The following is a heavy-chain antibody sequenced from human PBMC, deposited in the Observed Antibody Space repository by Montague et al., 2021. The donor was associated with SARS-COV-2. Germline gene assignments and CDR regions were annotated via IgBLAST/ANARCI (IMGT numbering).Heavy chain of an antibody. J-gene: IGHJ6*02. V-gene: IGHV3-74*01. D-gene: IGHD5-18*01. CDR1: GFAFSSYW. CDR3: ARDLGIQLWLDYYYYGMDV. CDR2: INSDGSST. Sequence: SLRLSCAASGFAFSSYWMHWVRQAPGKGLVWVSRINSDGSSTSYADSVKGRFTISRDNAKNTLYLQMNSLRAEDTAVYYCARDLGIQLWLDYYYYGMDVWGQGTTVTVSS.